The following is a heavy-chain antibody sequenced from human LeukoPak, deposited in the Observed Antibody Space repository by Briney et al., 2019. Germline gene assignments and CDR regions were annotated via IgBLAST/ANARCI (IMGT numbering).Heavy chain of an antibody. D-gene: IGHD3-3*01. J-gene: IGHJ4*02. CDR2: IYYSGST. CDR3: ARGQIPYYDFWSGYPQPLNGPLDY. CDR1: GGSISSSSYY. Sequence: SETLSLTCTVSGGSISSSSYYWGWIRQPPGKGLEWIGSIYYSGSTYYNPSLKSRVTISVDTSKNQFSLKLSSVTAADTAVYYCARGQIPYYDFWSGYPQPLNGPLDYWGQGTLVTVSS. V-gene: IGHV4-39*01.